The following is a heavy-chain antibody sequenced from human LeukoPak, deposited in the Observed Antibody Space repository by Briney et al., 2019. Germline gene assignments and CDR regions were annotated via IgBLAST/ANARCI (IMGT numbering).Heavy chain of an antibody. CDR1: GGSFSGYY. J-gene: IGHJ3*02. D-gene: IGHD3-10*01. V-gene: IGHV4-34*01. CDR3: ARSNGYGLIDI. Sequence: SETLSLTCAVYGGSFSGYYWSWIRQPPGKGLEWIGEINHSGSTNYNPSLKSRVTISVDTSKNQFSLRLNSVTAADTAVYYCARSNGYGLIDIWGQGTMVTVSS. CDR2: INHSGST.